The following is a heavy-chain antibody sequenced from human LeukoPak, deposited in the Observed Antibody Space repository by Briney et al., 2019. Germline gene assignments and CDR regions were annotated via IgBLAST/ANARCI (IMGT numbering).Heavy chain of an antibody. Sequence: GGSLRLSCAASGSTFSSYGMHWVRQAPGKGLEWVAVISYDGSNKYYADSVKGRFTISRDNSKNTLYLQMNSLRAEDTAVYYCAKSTVAFDIWGQGTMVTVSS. J-gene: IGHJ3*02. V-gene: IGHV3-30*18. CDR2: ISYDGSNK. CDR1: GSTFSSYG. CDR3: AKSTVAFDI. D-gene: IGHD2-8*02.